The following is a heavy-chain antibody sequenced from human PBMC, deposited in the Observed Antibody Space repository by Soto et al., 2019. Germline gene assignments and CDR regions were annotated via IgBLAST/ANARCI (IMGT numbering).Heavy chain of an antibody. J-gene: IGHJ4*02. V-gene: IGHV3-15*01. D-gene: IGHD2-2*01. CDR1: GFTFSNAW. CDR2: IKSKTDGGTT. Sequence: GESLKISCAASGFTFSNAWMSWVRQAPGKGLEWVGRIKSKTDGGTTDYAAPVKGRFTISRDDSKNTLYLQMNSLKTEDTAVYYCTTDRRPYCSSTSCPNAVDYWGQGTLVTVSS. CDR3: TTDRRPYCSSTSCPNAVDY.